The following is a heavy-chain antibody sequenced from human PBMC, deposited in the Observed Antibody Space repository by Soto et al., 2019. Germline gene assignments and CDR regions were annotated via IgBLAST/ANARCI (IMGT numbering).Heavy chain of an antibody. CDR2: LNGGTGQT. V-gene: IGHV1-3*01. D-gene: IGHD1-1*01. Sequence: ASVKVSCKASGYTFSTYAMHWVRQAPGQSLEWMGWLNGGTGQTRYSQKFQDRVIITRDTSASTGYMELSSLTSEDTAVYYCARGKGMEENYFYYGLDIWGQGTTVTVSS. CDR1: GYTFSTYA. J-gene: IGHJ6*02. CDR3: ARGKGMEENYFYYGLDI.